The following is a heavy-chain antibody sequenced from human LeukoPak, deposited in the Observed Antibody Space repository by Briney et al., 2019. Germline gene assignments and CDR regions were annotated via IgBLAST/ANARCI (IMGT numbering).Heavy chain of an antibody. CDR2: ISGSGGST. V-gene: IGHV3-23*01. CDR3: AKDRGSYWRLFDY. CDR1: GFTFSSYA. D-gene: IGHD1-26*01. Sequence: GGSLRLSCAASGFTFSSYAISWVRQAPGKGLEWVSAISGSGGSTYYADSVKGRFTISRDNSKNTLYLQMNSLRAEDTAVYYCAKDRGSYWRLFDYWGQGTLVTVSS. J-gene: IGHJ4*02.